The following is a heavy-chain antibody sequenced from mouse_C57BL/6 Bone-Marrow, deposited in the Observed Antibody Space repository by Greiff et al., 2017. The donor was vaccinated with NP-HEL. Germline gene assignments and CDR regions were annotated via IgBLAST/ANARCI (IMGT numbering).Heavy chain of an antibody. J-gene: IGHJ3*01. CDR3: ARDRNNYFAWFAY. D-gene: IGHD1-3*01. Sequence: EVHLVESGPGLVKPSQSLSLTCSVTGYSITSGYYWNWIRQFPGNKLEWMGYISYDGSNNYNPSLKNRISITRDTSKNQFFLKLNSVTTEDTATYYCARDRNNYFAWFAYWGQGTLVTVSA. CDR1: GYSITSGYY. V-gene: IGHV3-6*01. CDR2: ISYDGSN.